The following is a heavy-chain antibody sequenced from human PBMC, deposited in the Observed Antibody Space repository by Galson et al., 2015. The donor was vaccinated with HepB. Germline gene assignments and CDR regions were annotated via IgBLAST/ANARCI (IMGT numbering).Heavy chain of an antibody. CDR3: ASYSSGWYSYRYYFDY. J-gene: IGHJ4*02. V-gene: IGHV3-30-3*01. CDR2: ISYDGSNK. CDR1: GFTFSSYA. D-gene: IGHD6-19*01. Sequence: SLRLSCAASGFTFSSYAMHWVRQAPGKGLEWVAVISYDGSNKYYADSVKGRFTISRDNSKNTLYLQMNSLRAEDTAVYYCASYSSGWYSYRYYFDYWGQGTLVTVSS.